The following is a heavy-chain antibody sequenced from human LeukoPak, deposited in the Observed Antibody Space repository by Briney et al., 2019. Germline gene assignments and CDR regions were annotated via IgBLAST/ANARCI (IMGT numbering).Heavy chain of an antibody. Sequence: PSETLSLTCTVSGGSLSSYYWSWIRQPPRKGLEWIGYIYSRGLTRGSTNYNPSLKSRVTIPVDTAKNQFSLKLSSVTAADTAVYYCARDQEYSGSYYRYFDFWGQGGVVSVCS. V-gene: IGHV4-59*01. CDR2: IYSRGLTRGST. D-gene: IGHD1-26*01. CDR1: GGSLSSYY. CDR3: ARDQEYSGSYYRYFDF. J-gene: IGHJ4*02.